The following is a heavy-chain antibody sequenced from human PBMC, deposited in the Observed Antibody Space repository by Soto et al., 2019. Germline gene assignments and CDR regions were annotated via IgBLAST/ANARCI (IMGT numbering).Heavy chain of an antibody. D-gene: IGHD6-13*01. CDR1: GFTFDV. V-gene: IGHV3-9*01. Sequence: EVRLVESGGGWVQPGRSLRLSCAASGFTFDVYWVRQAPGKGLEWVSGINYNSGSVGYADSVKGRFTISRDNAKNSLHLQMNSLRAEDTAVYYCAKDISLRGWVYLVVEYWGQGTLVTVSP. CDR3: AKDISLRGWVYLVVEY. J-gene: IGHJ4*02. CDR2: INYNSGSV.